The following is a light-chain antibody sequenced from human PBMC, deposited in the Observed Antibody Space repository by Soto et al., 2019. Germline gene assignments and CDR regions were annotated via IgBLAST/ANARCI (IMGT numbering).Light chain of an antibody. V-gene: IGKV1-5*01. CDR1: QSIKTW. J-gene: IGKJ1*01. CDR3: QQYRNWPRT. Sequence: DIQMTQSPSALSASVGDRVTITCRASQSIKTWLAWYQRKPGRAPNLLIYDASSLESGVPSRFSGSGSGSEFTLTISSLQPDDFAVYYCQQYRNWPRTFGQGTKVDIK. CDR2: DAS.